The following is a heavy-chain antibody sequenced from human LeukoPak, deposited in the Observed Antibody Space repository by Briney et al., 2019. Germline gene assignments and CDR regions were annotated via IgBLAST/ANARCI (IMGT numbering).Heavy chain of an antibody. CDR1: GYTFTSYG. D-gene: IGHD6-13*01. J-gene: IGHJ4*02. CDR3: ARLPIAAAGSGY. V-gene: IGHV1-46*01. CDR2: INPSGGST. Sequence: GASVKVSCKASGYTFTSYGISWVRQAPGQGLEWMGIINPSGGSTSYAQKFQGRVTMTRDTSTSTVYMELSSLRSEDTAVYYCARLPIAAAGSGYWGQGTLVTVSS.